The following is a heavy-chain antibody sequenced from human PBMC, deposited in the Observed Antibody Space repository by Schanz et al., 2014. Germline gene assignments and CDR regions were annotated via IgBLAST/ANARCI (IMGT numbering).Heavy chain of an antibody. J-gene: IGHJ3*02. CDR2: FIPILDVG. CDR1: RSTFSSYT. Sequence: QVLLVQSGAEAKKPGSSVKVSCKASRSTFSSYTISWVRQARGQGLEWMGRFIPILDVGNYAQQFQGRVTFTADKSTSTAYMELSSLRYEDTALYYCARGTMPGTFDIWGQGTMVNVSS. D-gene: IGHD2-2*01. V-gene: IGHV1-69*09. CDR3: ARGTMPGTFDI.